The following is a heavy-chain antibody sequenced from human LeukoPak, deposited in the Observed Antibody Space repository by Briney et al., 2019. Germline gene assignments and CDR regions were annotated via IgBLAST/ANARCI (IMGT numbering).Heavy chain of an antibody. CDR1: GGSISSTSYY. D-gene: IGHD3-22*01. CDR3: ARVTGYMIEDYFDY. J-gene: IGHJ4*02. Sequence: SETLSLTCTVSGGSISSTSYYWGWIRQPPGKGLEWIGSIYYSGSTYYNPSLKSRVTISVDTSKNQFSLRLSSVTAADTAVYYCARVTGYMIEDYFDYWGQGTLVTVSS. CDR2: IYYSGST. V-gene: IGHV4-39*07.